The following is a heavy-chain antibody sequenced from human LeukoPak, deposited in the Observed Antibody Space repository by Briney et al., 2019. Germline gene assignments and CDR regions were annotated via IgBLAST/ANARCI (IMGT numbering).Heavy chain of an antibody. V-gene: IGHV4-34*01. CDR1: GGSFSGYY. Sequence: SETLSLTCAVYGGSFSGYYWSWIRQPPGKGLEWIGEINHSGSTNYNPSLKSRVTISVDTSKNQFSLKLSSVTAADTAVYYCARARYCSGGSCYSYYYYYYYMDVWGKGTTVTVSS. CDR3: ARARYCSGGSCYSYYYYYYYMDV. CDR2: INHSGST. J-gene: IGHJ6*03. D-gene: IGHD2-15*01.